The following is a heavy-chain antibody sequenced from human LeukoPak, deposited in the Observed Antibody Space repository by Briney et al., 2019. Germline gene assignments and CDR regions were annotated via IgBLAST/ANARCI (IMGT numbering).Heavy chain of an antibody. CDR1: GGTFSSYT. CDR3: ASPNFADTAMSLGMDV. CDR2: IIPILGIA. V-gene: IGHV1-69*02. J-gene: IGHJ6*02. Sequence: VASVTVSCKASGGTFSSYTISWVRQAPGQGLEWMGRIIPILGIANYAQKFQGRVTITADKSTSTAYMELSSLGSEDTAVYYCASPNFADTAMSLGMDVWGQGTTVAVSS. D-gene: IGHD5-18*01.